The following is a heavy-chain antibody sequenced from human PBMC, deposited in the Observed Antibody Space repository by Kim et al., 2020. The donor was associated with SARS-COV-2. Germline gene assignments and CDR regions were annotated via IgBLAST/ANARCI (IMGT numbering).Heavy chain of an antibody. J-gene: IGHJ4*02. V-gene: IGHV3-23*01. CDR3: AQTFSTAPFEY. Sequence: WGSLRLSCAASGFSFSSYAMNWVRQAPGKGLEWVSAISGSGGSTYYADSVKGRFTISRDNSKNTLYLQMNSLRAEDTAVYYCAQTFSTAPFEYWGQGTLVTVPS. D-gene: IGHD5-18*01. CDR1: GFSFSSYA. CDR2: ISGSGGST.